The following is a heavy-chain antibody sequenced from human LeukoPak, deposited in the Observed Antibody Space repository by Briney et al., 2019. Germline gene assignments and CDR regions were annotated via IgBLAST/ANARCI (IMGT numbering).Heavy chain of an antibody. D-gene: IGHD1-26*01. V-gene: IGHV1-2*02. CDR3: ARGSYSYYYYMDV. Sequence: ASEKVSCKASGYTFTGYYMHWVRQAPGQGLEWMGWINPNSGGTNYAQKFQGRVTMTRDTSISTAYMELSRLRSDDTAVYYCARGSYSYYYYMDVWGKGTTVTVSS. CDR2: INPNSGGT. CDR1: GYTFTGYY. J-gene: IGHJ6*03.